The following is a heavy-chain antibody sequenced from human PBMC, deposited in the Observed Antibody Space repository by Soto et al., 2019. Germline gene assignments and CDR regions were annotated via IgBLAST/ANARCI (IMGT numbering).Heavy chain of an antibody. Sequence: SETLSLTCVVSSGSISSSNWWTWVRQPPGKGLEWIGEIYHSGSTYYNPSLKSRVTISVDRSKNQFSLKLSSVTAADTAVYYCARGNVVAIDYWGQGTLVTVSS. J-gene: IGHJ4*02. CDR1: SGSISSSNW. V-gene: IGHV4-4*02. CDR3: ARGNVVAIDY. D-gene: IGHD2-21*01. CDR2: IYHSGST.